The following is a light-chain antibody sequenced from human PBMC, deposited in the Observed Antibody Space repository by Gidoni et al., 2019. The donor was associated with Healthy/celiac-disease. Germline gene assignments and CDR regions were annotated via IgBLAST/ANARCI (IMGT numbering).Light chain of an antibody. CDR1: QSVSSN. CDR3: QQYNNWPLT. CDR2: GAS. Sequence: HPPAPLSGSPGERATLSCRASQSVSSNLAWYQQKPGQAPRLLIYGASTRATGIPARFSGSGSGTEFTLTISSLQSEDFAVYYCQQYNNWPLTFGGGTKVEIK. J-gene: IGKJ4*01. V-gene: IGKV3-15*01.